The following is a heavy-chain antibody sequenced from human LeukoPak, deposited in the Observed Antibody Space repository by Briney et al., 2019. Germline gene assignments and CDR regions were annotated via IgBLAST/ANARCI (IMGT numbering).Heavy chain of an antibody. CDR2: ISGSGGST. V-gene: IGHV3-23*01. D-gene: IGHD3-10*01. CDR1: GFTFSSYA. Sequence: GGSLRLSCAASGFTFSSYAMSWVRQAPGKGLEWVSAISGSGGSTYYADSVKGRFTISRDNSKNTLYLQMNSLRAEDTAVYYCAKGGVNSGKYNWFDPWGQGTLVTVSS. CDR3: AKGGVNSGKYNWFDP. J-gene: IGHJ5*02.